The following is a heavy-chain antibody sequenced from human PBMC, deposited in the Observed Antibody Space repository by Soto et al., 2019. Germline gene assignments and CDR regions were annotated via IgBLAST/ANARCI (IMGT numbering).Heavy chain of an antibody. V-gene: IGHV4-39*01. D-gene: IGHD4-17*01. Sequence: QLQLQESGPGLVKPSETLSLTCTVSGGSISSSSYYWGWIRQPPGKGLEWIGSIYYSGSTYYNPSLKSRVTISVDTSKNQFSLKLSSVTAADTAAYYCARQGVYGDYLLDYWGQGTLVTVSS. CDR2: IYYSGST. J-gene: IGHJ4*02. CDR1: GGSISSSSYY. CDR3: ARQGVYGDYLLDY.